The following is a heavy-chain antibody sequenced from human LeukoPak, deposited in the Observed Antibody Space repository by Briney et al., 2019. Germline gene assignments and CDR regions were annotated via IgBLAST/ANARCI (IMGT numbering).Heavy chain of an antibody. CDR2: ISAYNGNT. D-gene: IGHD6-13*01. Sequence: VASVKVSCKASGYTFTGYYMHWVRQAPGQGLEWMGWISAYNGNTNYAQKLQGRVTMTTDTSTSTAYMELRSLRSDDTAVYYCARDTRGRPSPAAAGTVFDYWGQGTLVTVSS. J-gene: IGHJ4*02. V-gene: IGHV1-18*04. CDR3: ARDTRGRPSPAAAGTVFDY. CDR1: GYTFTGYY.